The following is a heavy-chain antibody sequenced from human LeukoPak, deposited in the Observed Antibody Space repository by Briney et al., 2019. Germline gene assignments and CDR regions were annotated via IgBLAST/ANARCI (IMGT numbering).Heavy chain of an antibody. J-gene: IGHJ4*02. CDR2: IKQDGSEK. CDR1: GFTFGSYA. Sequence: PGRSLRLSCAASGFTFGSYAMHWVRQAPGKGLEWVANIKQDGSEKYYVDSVKGRFTISRDNAKNSLYLQMNSLRAEDTAVYYCAREGLGDSNDYWGQGTLVTVSS. V-gene: IGHV3-7*01. CDR3: AREGLGDSNDY. D-gene: IGHD2-21*02.